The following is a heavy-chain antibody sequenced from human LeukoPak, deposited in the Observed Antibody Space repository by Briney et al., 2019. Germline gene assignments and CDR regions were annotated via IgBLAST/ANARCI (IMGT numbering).Heavy chain of an antibody. D-gene: IGHD6-13*01. J-gene: IGHJ3*02. CDR2: MNPNSGNT. CDR1: GYTFTSYD. Sequence: ASVKVSCKASGYTFTSYDINWVRQATGQGLEWMGWMNPNSGNTGYAQKFQGRVTITRNTSISTAYMELSSLRSEDTAVYYCARRGSSGYSSSWYSLPSAFDIWGQGTMVTVSS. V-gene: IGHV1-8*03. CDR3: ARRGSSGYSSSWYSLPSAFDI.